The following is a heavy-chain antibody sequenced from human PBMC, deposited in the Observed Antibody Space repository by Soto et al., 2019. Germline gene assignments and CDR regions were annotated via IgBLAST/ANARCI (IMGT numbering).Heavy chain of an antibody. CDR3: AKDRGTSIDVHRYFLYYGMDV. V-gene: IGHV3-23*01. CDR1: GFTLSSYA. CDR2: ISGSGGTT. Sequence: GGSLRLSCAASGFTLSSYAMTWVRQAPGQGLEWVASISGSGGTTNYADSVKGRFTISRDNSKNTAYLQMNSLRAEDTAVYYCAKDRGTSIDVHRYFLYYGMDVWGQGTTVTVS. D-gene: IGHD2-2*01. J-gene: IGHJ6*02.